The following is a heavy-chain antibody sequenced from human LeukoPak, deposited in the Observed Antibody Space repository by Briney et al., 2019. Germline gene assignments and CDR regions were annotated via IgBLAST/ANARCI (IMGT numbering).Heavy chain of an antibody. CDR2: INPNSGGT. CDR3: ARAGPAILYDILTGYPGPFDY. D-gene: IGHD3-9*01. V-gene: IGHV1-2*02. Sequence: ASVKVSCKASGYTFTGYYMHWVRQAPGQGLEWMGWINPNSGGTNYAQKFQGRVTMTRDTSISTAYMELSRLRSDDTAVYYCARAGPAILYDILTGYPGPFDYWGQGTLVTVSS. J-gene: IGHJ4*02. CDR1: GYTFTGYY.